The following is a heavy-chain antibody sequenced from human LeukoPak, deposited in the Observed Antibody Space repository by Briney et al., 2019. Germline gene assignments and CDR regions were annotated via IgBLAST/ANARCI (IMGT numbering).Heavy chain of an antibody. J-gene: IGHJ2*01. CDR3: ARDPPRSQNLRYFDL. CDR1: GFTFSSYS. D-gene: IGHD1-14*01. CDR2: ISSSSSYI. V-gene: IGHV3-21*01. Sequence: KPGGSLRLSCAASGFTFSSYSMNRVRQAPGKGLEWVSSISSSSSYIYYADSVKGRFTISRDNAKNSLYLQMSSLRAEDTAVYYCARDPPRSQNLRYFDLWGRGTLVTVPS.